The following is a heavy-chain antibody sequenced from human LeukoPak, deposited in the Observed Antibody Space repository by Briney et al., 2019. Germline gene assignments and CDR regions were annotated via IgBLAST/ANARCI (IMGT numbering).Heavy chain of an antibody. V-gene: IGHV4-59*01. D-gene: IGHD6-19*01. CDR3: ARVAVAAREYFDY. J-gene: IGHJ4*02. CDR2: IYYSGNS. CDR1: GASISSYY. Sequence: SSETLSLTCTVSGASISSYYWSWIRQSPGKGLEWIGYIYYSGNSNYSPSLQSRVTISVDTSKSQFSLKLTSVTAADTAVYYCARVAVAAREYFDYWGQGTLVTVSS.